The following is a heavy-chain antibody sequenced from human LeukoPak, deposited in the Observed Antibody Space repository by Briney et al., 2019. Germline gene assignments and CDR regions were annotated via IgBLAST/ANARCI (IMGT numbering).Heavy chain of an antibody. D-gene: IGHD6-19*01. CDR2: IGSQYKSYAT. Sequence: GRSLRLSCAASGFTFSASDIHWVRQASGKGLEWVGRIGSQYKSYATAYAASVRGRFTISRDVSKNTAYLQMNSLKTEDTALYYCTTYISGHYWGQGTLVTVSS. CDR3: TTYISGHY. V-gene: IGHV3-73*01. CDR1: GFTFSASD. J-gene: IGHJ4*02.